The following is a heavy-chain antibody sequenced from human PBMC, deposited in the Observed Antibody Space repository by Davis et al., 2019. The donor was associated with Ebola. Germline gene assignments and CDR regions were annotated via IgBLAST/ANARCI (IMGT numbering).Heavy chain of an antibody. V-gene: IGHV3-23*01. CDR2: ISGSGGST. CDR1: GFTFSSYA. CDR3: AKDKNYDFWSGYPNDAFDI. J-gene: IGHJ3*02. Sequence: GSLRLSCAASGFTFSSYAMSWVRQAPGKGLEWVSAISGSGGSTYYADSVKGRFTISRDNSKNTLYLQMNSLRAEDTAIYYCAKDKNYDFWSGYPNDAFDIWGQGTRVTVAS. D-gene: IGHD3-3*01.